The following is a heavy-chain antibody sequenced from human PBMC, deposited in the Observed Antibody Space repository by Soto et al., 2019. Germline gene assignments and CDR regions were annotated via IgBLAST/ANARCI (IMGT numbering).Heavy chain of an antibody. CDR1: GFTFGDSY. J-gene: IGHJ4*02. Sequence: PGGSLRLSCAGSGFTFGDSYMSWIRQAPGKGLEWLSYISPGSRYPAYADSVKGRFTISRDNAKNSLYLQMNSLRAEDTAVYYCARDVAAREEFDSLGQGTLLTVSS. CDR2: ISPGSRYP. D-gene: IGHD6-6*01. V-gene: IGHV3-11*06. CDR3: ARDVAAREEFDS.